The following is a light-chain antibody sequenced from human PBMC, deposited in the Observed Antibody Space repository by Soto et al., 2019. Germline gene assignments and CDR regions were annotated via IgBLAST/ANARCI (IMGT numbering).Light chain of an antibody. CDR3: QQFNSYPIT. CDR2: DAS. Sequence: AIQLTQSPSSLSASVGDRVTITCRASQVISSALAWHQQKPGKAPKLLIYDASSLKSGVPSKFSGSGSGTEFTLTICSLQPEDFATYYCQQFNSYPITLGQGTRLEIK. J-gene: IGKJ5*01. CDR1: QVISSA. V-gene: IGKV1-13*02.